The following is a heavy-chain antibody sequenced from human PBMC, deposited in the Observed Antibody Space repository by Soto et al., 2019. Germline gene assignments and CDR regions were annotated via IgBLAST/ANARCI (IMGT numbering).Heavy chain of an antibody. V-gene: IGHV3-64*02. Sequence: PGGSLRLSCAASGFTFGNYAMHWVRQAPGKGLEYVSAISSNGNSTYYADSVKGRFTISRDNSMNTLYLQMGSLRAEDMAVYYCARDRTAASPSYYMDVWGKGTTVTVSS. J-gene: IGHJ6*03. CDR1: GFTFGNYA. CDR3: ARDRTAASPSYYMDV. CDR2: ISSNGNST. D-gene: IGHD6-13*01.